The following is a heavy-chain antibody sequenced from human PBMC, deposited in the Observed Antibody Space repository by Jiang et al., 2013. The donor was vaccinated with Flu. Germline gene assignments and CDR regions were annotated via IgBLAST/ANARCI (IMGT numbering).Heavy chain of an antibody. CDR1: GYTFTSYA. CDR3: ARVRVVVPYSIDY. V-gene: IGHV1-3*01. D-gene: IGHD3-22*01. Sequence: GAEVKKPGASVKVSCKASGYTFTSYAMHWVRQAPGQRLEWMGWINAGNGNTKYSQKFQGRVTITRDTSASTAYMELSSLRSEDTAVYYCARVRVVVPYSIDYWGQGTLVTVSS. J-gene: IGHJ4*02. CDR2: INAGNGNT.